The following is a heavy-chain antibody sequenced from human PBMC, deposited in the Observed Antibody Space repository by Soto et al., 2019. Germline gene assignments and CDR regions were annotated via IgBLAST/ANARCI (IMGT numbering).Heavy chain of an antibody. V-gene: IGHV1-3*01. CDR2: INAGNGNT. CDR1: GYTFTSYA. Sequence: ASVKVSCKASGYTFTSYAMHWLRQAPGQRLEWMGWINAGNGNTKYSQKFQGRVTITRDTSASTAYMELSSLRSEDTAVYYCARETPYWNYYFDYWGQGTLVTVSS. D-gene: IGHD1-7*01. CDR3: ARETPYWNYYFDY. J-gene: IGHJ4*02.